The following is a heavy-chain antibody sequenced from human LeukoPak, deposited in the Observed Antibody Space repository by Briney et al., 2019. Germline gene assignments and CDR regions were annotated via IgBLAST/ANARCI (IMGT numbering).Heavy chain of an antibody. V-gene: IGHV3-30-3*01. CDR3: ARDDRNYYYGSGSPKYYFDY. J-gene: IGHJ4*02. D-gene: IGHD3-10*01. CDR1: GFTFSSYA. Sequence: GGSLRLSCAASGFTFSSYAMHWVRQAPGKGLEWVAVISYDGSNKYYADSVKGRFTISRDNSKNTLSLQMNSLRGEDTAVYYCARDDRNYYYGSGSPKYYFDYWGQGTLVTVSS. CDR2: ISYDGSNK.